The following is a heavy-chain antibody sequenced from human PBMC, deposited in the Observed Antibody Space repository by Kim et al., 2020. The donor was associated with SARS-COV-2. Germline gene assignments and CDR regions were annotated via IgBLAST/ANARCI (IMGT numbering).Heavy chain of an antibody. CDR1: GFTFSSYS. V-gene: IGHV3-21*01. D-gene: IGHD4-17*01. J-gene: IGHJ2*01. CDR3: ARDPTVTPGGRVVYWYFDL. Sequence: GGSLRLSCAASGFTFSSYSMNWVRQAPGKGLEWVSSISSSSSYIYYADSVKGRFTISRDNAKNSLYLQMNSLRAEDTAVYYCARDPTVTPGGRVVYWYFDLWGRGTLVTVSS. CDR2: ISSSSSYI.